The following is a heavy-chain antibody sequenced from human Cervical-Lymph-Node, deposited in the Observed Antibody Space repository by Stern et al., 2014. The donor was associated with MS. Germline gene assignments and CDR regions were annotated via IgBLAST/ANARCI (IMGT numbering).Heavy chain of an antibody. Sequence: QVQLQESGPGLVKPSETLSLTCTVSGGSISSYYWSWIRQPPGKGLEWIGYIYYSGSTKYNPSLKSRVTISVDTSKNQFSLKLSSVTAADTAVYYCARVGNHYDFWSGDGMDVWGQGTTVTVSS. J-gene: IGHJ6*02. D-gene: IGHD3-3*01. CDR3: ARVGNHYDFWSGDGMDV. CDR2: IYYSGST. V-gene: IGHV4-59*01. CDR1: GGSISSYY.